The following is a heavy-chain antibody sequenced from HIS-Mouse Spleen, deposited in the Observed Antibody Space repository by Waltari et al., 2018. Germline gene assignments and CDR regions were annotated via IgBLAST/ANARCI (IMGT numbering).Heavy chain of an antibody. CDR3: ARDSSSALDY. D-gene: IGHD6-6*01. Sequence: QVQLVESGGGVVQPGRSLRLSCAASGFTFSSYAMHWVRQAPGKGLGWVAVKSYDGSNKYYADSVKGRFTISRDNSKNTLYLQMNSLRAEDTAVYYCARDSSSALDYWGQGTLVTVSS. V-gene: IGHV3-30*04. J-gene: IGHJ4*02. CDR1: GFTFSSYA. CDR2: KSYDGSNK.